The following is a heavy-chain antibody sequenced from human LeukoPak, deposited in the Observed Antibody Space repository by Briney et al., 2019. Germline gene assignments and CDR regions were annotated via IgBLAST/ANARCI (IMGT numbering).Heavy chain of an antibody. CDR3: AGRRSSGWYAY. V-gene: IGHV3-53*01. Sequence: GGSLRLSCATSGFTVSSNYMSWVRQAPGKGLEWVSVIYDSSTTYYADSVKGRFLIFRDTSKNTVDLQMNSLRVEDTAVYYCAGRRSSGWYAYWGQGTLVTVSS. CDR1: GFTVSSNY. J-gene: IGHJ4*02. CDR2: IYDSSTT. D-gene: IGHD6-19*01.